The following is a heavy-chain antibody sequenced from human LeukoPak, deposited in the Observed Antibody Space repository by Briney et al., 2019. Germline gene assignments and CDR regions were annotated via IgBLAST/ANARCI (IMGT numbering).Heavy chain of an antibody. D-gene: IGHD5-24*01. Sequence: GGSLRLSCETSGFTFSHFGMHWVRQAPGKGLEWVAVIWSDATNQYYADSVKGRFTISRDNAKNTLYLQMDSLRAEDTAVYYCAKVESYNAYDYWGQGTLVTVSS. V-gene: IGHV3-33*03. CDR2: IWSDATNQ. CDR3: AKVESYNAYDY. J-gene: IGHJ4*02. CDR1: GFTFSHFG.